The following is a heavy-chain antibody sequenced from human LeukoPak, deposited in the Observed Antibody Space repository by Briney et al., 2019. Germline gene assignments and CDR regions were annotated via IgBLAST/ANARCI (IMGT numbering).Heavy chain of an antibody. Sequence: ASVKVSCKVSGYTLTELSMHWVRQAPGKGLEWMGGFDPEDGETIYAQKFQGRVTMTEDTSTDTAYMELSSLRSEDTAVYYCARGRRYYYDSSGYYSPLGYYYYYMDVWGKGTTVTVSS. CDR3: ARGRRYYYDSSGYYSPLGYYYYYMDV. V-gene: IGHV1-24*01. CDR2: FDPEDGET. D-gene: IGHD3-22*01. J-gene: IGHJ6*03. CDR1: GYTLTELS.